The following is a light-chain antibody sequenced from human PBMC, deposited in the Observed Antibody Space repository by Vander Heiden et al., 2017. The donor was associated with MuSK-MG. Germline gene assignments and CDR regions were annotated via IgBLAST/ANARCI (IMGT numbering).Light chain of an antibody. V-gene: IGKV4-1*01. CDR3: QQYDSTPIT. J-gene: IGKJ4*01. CDR2: GAS. Sequence: TVMTHSPHSVGISRRERHTLNCKASQSGLDSPNNKNYLAWYQQKPGQPPKLLIYGASTRECGVPDRFSGSGSGTDFTLTISSLQAEDVAVYYCQQYDSTPITFGGGTRVEMK. CDR1: QSGLDSPNNKNY.